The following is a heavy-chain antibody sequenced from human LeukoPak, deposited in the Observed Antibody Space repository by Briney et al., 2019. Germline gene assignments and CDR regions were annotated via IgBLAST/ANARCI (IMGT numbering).Heavy chain of an antibody. Sequence: ASVKVSCKASGYTFTGYYMHWVRQAPGQGLEWMGRINPNSGGTNYAQKFQGRVTMTRDTSISTAYMELSSLRSEDTAVYYCARGDYYDSSGYAYWGQGTLVTVSS. V-gene: IGHV1-2*06. CDR3: ARGDYYDSSGYAY. CDR1: GYTFTGYY. CDR2: INPNSGGT. J-gene: IGHJ4*02. D-gene: IGHD3-22*01.